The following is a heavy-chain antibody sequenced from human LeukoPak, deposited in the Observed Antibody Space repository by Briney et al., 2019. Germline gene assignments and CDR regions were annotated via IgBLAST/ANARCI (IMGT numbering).Heavy chain of an antibody. CDR1: GDSISTSIHY. Sequence: SETLSLTCTVSGDSISTSIHYWAWIRQPPGKRLEWIGSIFNTGNTFYNPSLMSRVTISVDTSKTQFSLSLSSVTAADTAIYYCARQDNGDHGNHNWFDPWGQGLLVIVSS. CDR3: ARQDNGDHGNHNWFDP. J-gene: IGHJ5*02. V-gene: IGHV4-39*01. CDR2: IFNTGNT. D-gene: IGHD4-17*01.